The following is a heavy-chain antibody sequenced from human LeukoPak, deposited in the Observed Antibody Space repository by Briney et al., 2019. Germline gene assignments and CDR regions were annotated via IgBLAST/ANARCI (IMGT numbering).Heavy chain of an antibody. CDR2: ISSSSSYI. J-gene: IGHJ6*02. D-gene: IGHD2-2*01. V-gene: IGHV3-21*01. Sequence: NPGGSLRLSCAASGFTFSSYSMNWVRQAPGKGLEWVSSISSSSSYIYYADSVKGRFTISRDNAKNSLYLQMNSLRAEDTAVYYCASPVYQQAGMDVWGQGTTVTVSS. CDR1: GFTFSSYS. CDR3: ASPVYQQAGMDV.